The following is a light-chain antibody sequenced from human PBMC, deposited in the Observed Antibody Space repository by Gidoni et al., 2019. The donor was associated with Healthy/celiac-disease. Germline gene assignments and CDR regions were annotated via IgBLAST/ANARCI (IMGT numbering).Light chain of an antibody. CDR1: QSISSY. CDR2: AAS. J-gene: IGKJ3*01. V-gene: IGKV1-39*01. Sequence: DIQMTQSPSSLSASVGDRVTITCRASQSISSYLNWYQQKPGKALKLLIYAASSLQSGVPSRFSGSGSGTDFTLTISSLQPEDFATYYCQQSYSTPFTFXPXTKVXIK. CDR3: QQSYSTPFT.